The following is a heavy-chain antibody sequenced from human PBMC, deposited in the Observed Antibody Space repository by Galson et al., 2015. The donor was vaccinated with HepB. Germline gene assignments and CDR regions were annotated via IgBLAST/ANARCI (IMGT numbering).Heavy chain of an antibody. D-gene: IGHD2-2*01. J-gene: IGHJ4*02. V-gene: IGHV1-69*13. CDR3: VGYCSSTSCLPGDLTFDY. CDR2: IIPTFGTA. Sequence: SVKVSCKASGGTFSSYAISWVRQAPGQGLEWMGGIIPTFGTANYAQRFQGRVTITADASTSTAYMELSSLRSEDTAMYYCVGYCSSTSCLPGDLTFDYWGQVTLVTISS. CDR1: GGTFSSYA.